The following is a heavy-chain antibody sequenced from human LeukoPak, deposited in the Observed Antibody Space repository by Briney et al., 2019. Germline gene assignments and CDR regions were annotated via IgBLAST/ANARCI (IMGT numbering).Heavy chain of an antibody. Sequence: ASVKVSCKASGYTFTGYYMHWVRQAPAQGLEWMGWINPNSGGTKYAQKFQGRVTMTRDTSISTAYMELSRLRSDDTAVYYCARVGGIAVAAYMDVWGKGTTVTVSS. J-gene: IGHJ6*03. CDR1: GYTFTGYY. CDR3: ARVGGIAVAAYMDV. V-gene: IGHV1-2*02. D-gene: IGHD6-19*01. CDR2: INPNSGGT.